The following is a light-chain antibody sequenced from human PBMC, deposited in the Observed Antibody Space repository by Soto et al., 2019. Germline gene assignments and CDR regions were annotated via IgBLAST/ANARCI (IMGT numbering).Light chain of an antibody. CDR2: GAS. CDR1: QSVSSSY. Sequence: EIVLMQSPGTLSLSPGERATLSCRASQSVSSSYLAWYRQKPGQAPSLLIYGASSRATGIPDRVSGSGSGTDFTLTISRLEPEDFAVYYCQQYGSSPCTFGQGTKLEIK. J-gene: IGKJ2*02. CDR3: QQYGSSPCT. V-gene: IGKV3-20*01.